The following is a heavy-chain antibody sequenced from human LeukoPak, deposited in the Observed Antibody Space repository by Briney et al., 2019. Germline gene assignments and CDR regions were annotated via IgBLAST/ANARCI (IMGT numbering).Heavy chain of an antibody. V-gene: IGHV3-30*02. CDR1: GFMFSSSG. D-gene: IGHD3-3*01. J-gene: IGHJ4*02. CDR3: AKGHTDSPEGRITIFGVVIQPSHH. Sequence: SGGSLRLSCAASGFMFSSSGMHWVRQAPGKGLEWVAFIRYDGSNKYYADSVKGRFTISRDNSKNTLYLQMNSLRAEDTAVYYCAKGHTDSPEGRITIFGVVIQPSHHWGQGTLVTVSS. CDR2: IRYDGSNK.